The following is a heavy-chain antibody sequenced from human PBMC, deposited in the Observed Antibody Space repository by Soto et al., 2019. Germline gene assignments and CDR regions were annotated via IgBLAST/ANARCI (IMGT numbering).Heavy chain of an antibody. CDR3: AREAEVGHNWFDP. CDR1: GGSISSYY. CDR2: IYYSGST. V-gene: IGHV4-59*01. D-gene: IGHD3-16*01. Sequence: QVQLQESGPGLVKPSKTLSLTCTVSGGSISSYYWSWIRQPPGKGLEWIGYIYYSGSTNYNPSLKSRVTISVDTSKNQLSLKLSSVTAADTAVYYCAREAEVGHNWFDPWGQGTLVSVSS. J-gene: IGHJ5*02.